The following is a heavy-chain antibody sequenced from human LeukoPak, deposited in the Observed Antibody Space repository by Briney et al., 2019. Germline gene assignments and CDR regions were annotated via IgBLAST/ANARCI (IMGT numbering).Heavy chain of an antibody. CDR1: GYSFTSYW. CDR2: IYPGDSDT. V-gene: IGHV5-51*01. CDR3: ARLLDYDFWSGYPSPNNWFDP. Sequence: GESLKISCEGSGYSFTSYWIGWVRQLPGKGLEWMGIIYPGDSDTRYSPSFQGQVTISADKSISTAYLQWSSLKASDTAMYYCARLLDYDFWSGYPSPNNWFDPWGQGTLVTVSS. J-gene: IGHJ5*02. D-gene: IGHD3-3*01.